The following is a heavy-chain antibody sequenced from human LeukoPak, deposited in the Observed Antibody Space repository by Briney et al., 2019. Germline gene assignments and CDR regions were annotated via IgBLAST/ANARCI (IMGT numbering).Heavy chain of an antibody. CDR3: AREMSGSGKNY. J-gene: IGHJ4*02. CDR2: ISYDGGKK. Sequence: GRSLRLSCAASGFTFSSHDMHWVRQAPGKGLEWVAFISYDGGKKDYADSVKGRFTISRDNSRNSLYLHLNSLRAGDTAVYYCAREMSGSGKNYWGQGTLVAVSS. CDR1: GFTFSSHD. D-gene: IGHD3-10*01. V-gene: IGHV3-30*03.